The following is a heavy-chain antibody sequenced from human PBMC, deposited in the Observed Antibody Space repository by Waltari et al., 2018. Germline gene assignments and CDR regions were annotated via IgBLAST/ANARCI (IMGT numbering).Heavy chain of an antibody. V-gene: IGHV4-4*02. CDR3: AHDRGRGLYLDS. J-gene: IGHJ4*02. CDR1: GDSMSSTSW. Sequence: QLQLQESGPGLVKPSGTLSLTCAVSGDSMSSTSWWNWVRQPPGKGLEWIGQVHRSGRTNYNPSFASRVTVSLDTYNNQFSLKVSSATAADTAVYYCAHDRGRGLYLDSWGPGTLVTVSP. CDR2: VHRSGRT. D-gene: IGHD2-15*01.